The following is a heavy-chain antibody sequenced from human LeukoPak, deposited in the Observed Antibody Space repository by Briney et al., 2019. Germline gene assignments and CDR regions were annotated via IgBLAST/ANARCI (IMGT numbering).Heavy chain of an antibody. J-gene: IGHJ6*03. CDR1: GFTFSSYA. V-gene: IGHV3-23*01. D-gene: IGHD2-2*01. CDR3: VKDRRSAAAMIYYYYMDV. CDR2: ITGGGSNK. Sequence: PGGSLRLSCAASGFTFSSYAMSWVRQAPGKGLEWVSAITGGGSNKYYADSVKGRFTSSRDNSKNTLFLQMYSLRAEDTAVYHCVKDRRSAAAMIYYYYMDVWGKGTTVTVSS.